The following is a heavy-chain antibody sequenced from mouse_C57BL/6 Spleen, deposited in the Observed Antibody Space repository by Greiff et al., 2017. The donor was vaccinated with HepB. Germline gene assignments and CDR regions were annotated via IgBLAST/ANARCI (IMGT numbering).Heavy chain of an antibody. CDR1: GYTFTDYY. CDR3: ARYRAYYYAMDY. D-gene: IGHD3-3*01. CDR2: INPYNGGT. J-gene: IGHJ4*01. Sequence: VQLKQSGPVLVKPGASVKMSCKASGYTFTDYYMNWVKQSHGKSLEWIGVINPYNGGTSYNQKFKGKATLTVDKSSSTAYMELNSLTSEDSAVYYCARYRAYYYAMDYWGQGTSVTVSS. V-gene: IGHV1-19*01.